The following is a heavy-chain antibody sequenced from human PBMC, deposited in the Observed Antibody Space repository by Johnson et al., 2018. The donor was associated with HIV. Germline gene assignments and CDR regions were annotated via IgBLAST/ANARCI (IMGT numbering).Heavy chain of an antibody. Sequence: VQLVESGGGVVQPGRSLRLSCAASGFTFSIYAMSWVRQAPGKGLEWVSYISSSGSTIYYADSVKGRFTISRDNAKNSLYLQMNSRRAEDTAVYYCARATVESAFDIWGQGTMVTVSS. D-gene: IGHD4-17*01. CDR1: GFTFSIYA. CDR2: ISSSGSTI. CDR3: ARATVESAFDI. V-gene: IGHV3-48*04. J-gene: IGHJ3*02.